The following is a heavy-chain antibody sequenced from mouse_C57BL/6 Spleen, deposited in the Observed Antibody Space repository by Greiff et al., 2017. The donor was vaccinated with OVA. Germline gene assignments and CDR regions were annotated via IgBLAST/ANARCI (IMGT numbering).Heavy chain of an antibody. J-gene: IGHJ3*01. CDR3: ARGSNYEAWFAY. D-gene: IGHD2-5*01. V-gene: IGHV3-1*01. CDR2: ISYSGST. CDR1: GYSITSGYD. Sequence: DVKLQESGPGMVKPSQSLSLTCTVTGYSITSGYDWHWIRHFPGNKLEWMGYISYSGSTNYNPSLKSRISITHDTSKNHFFLKLNSVTTEDTATYYCARGSNYEAWFAYWGQGTLVTVSA.